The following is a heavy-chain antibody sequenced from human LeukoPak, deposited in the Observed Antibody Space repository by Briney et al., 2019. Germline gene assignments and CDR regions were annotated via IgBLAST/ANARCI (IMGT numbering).Heavy chain of an antibody. CDR1: GGTFSSYT. Sequence: SVKASCKASGGTFSSYTISWVRQAPGQGLEWVGRIIPILGIANYAQTFQGRVTITADKSTSTAYMELSSLRSEDTAVYYCAREGVGSEGWFDPWGQGTLVTVSS. CDR2: IIPILGIA. J-gene: IGHJ5*02. CDR3: AREGVGSEGWFDP. V-gene: IGHV1-69*04. D-gene: IGHD1-26*01.